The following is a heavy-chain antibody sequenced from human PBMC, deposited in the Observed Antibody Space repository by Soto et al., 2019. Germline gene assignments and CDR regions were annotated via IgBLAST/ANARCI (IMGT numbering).Heavy chain of an antibody. CDR1: GYTFTSYL. Sequence: ASVKVSCKASGYTFTSYLIHWVRQAPGQGLEWMGIINPSGGSANYVQKFQGRVTMTRDTSTSTVYMELSSLRSEDTAVYYCARVLGGATPFFVYWGQGTLVTVSS. J-gene: IGHJ4*02. CDR2: INPSGGSA. D-gene: IGHD1-26*01. CDR3: ARVLGGATPFFVY. V-gene: IGHV1-46*01.